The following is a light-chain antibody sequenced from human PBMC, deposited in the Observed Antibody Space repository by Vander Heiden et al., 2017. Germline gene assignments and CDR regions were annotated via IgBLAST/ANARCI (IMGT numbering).Light chain of an antibody. CDR2: DAS. CDR1: QSVSSY. V-gene: IGKV3-11*01. J-gene: IGKJ4*01. Sequence: ETALTLSLATLTWSPGERATLSCRASQSVSSYLAWYQQKPGQAPRLLIYDASNRATGIPARFSGSGSGTDFTLTISNLEPEDFALYYCQQRSNWPLTFGGGTKVEIK. CDR3: QQRSNWPLT.